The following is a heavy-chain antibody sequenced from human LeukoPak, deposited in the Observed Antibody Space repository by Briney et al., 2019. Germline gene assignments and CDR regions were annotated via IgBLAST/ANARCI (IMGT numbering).Heavy chain of an antibody. V-gene: IGHV4-39*01. Sequence: SETLSLTCTVSGGSISSSSYYWGWIRQPPGKGLEWIGSIYYSGSTYYNPSLKSRVTISVDTSKNQFPLKLSSVTAADTAVYYCARAAYGDYGRVSFDIWGQGTMVTVSS. D-gene: IGHD4-17*01. CDR2: IYYSGST. CDR3: ARAAYGDYGRVSFDI. CDR1: GGSISSSSYY. J-gene: IGHJ3*02.